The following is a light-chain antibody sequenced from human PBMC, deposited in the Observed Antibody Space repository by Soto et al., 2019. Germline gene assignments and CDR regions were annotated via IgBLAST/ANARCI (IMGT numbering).Light chain of an antibody. V-gene: IGKV3-20*01. CDR3: QQYGSSPNT. J-gene: IGKJ2*01. CDR1: QSVRSNY. CDR2: GAS. Sequence: EIVLTQSPGTLTLSPGERATLSCRASQSVRSNYIAWYQQIPGQAPRLLIYGASSRAAGIPDRFSGSGSGIDFTLSISRVEPEDFAVYYCQQYGSSPNTFGQGTKLEIK.